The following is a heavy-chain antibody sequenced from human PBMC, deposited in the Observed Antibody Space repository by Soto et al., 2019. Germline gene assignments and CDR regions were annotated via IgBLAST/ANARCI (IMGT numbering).Heavy chain of an antibody. CDR2: IIPILNLV. Sequence: VQLEQSETEVRKPGSSVKLSCNTSGDSFNDYAISWVRQAPGQGLEWMGGIIPILNLVRYAEKFQGRVTISATDSTGTVDLEVTRLRSEDTSKYDCATATESNHGGRLDVWGLGTTVSVSS. D-gene: IGHD3-16*01. V-gene: IGHV1-69*01. CDR3: ATATESNHGGRLDV. CDR1: GDSFNDYA. J-gene: IGHJ6*02.